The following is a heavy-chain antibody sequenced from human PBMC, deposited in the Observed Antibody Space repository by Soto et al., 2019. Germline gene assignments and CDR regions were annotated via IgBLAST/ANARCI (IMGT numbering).Heavy chain of an antibody. CDR1: GGSISSGGYS. CDR3: ASLADRGEDY. CDR2: IYHSGST. J-gene: IGHJ4*02. Sequence: SETLSLTCAVSGGSISSGGYSWSWIRQPPGKGLEWIGYIYHSGSTYYNPSLKSRVTISVDRSKNQFSLKLSSVTAADTAVYYCASLADRGEDYCGQGTLVTVSS. V-gene: IGHV4-30-2*01. D-gene: IGHD3-10*01.